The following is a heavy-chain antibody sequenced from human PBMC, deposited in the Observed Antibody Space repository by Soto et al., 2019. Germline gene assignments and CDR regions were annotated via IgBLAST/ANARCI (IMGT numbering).Heavy chain of an antibody. CDR2: IDPSDSYT. CDR1: GYSFTSYW. V-gene: IGHV5-10-1*01. CDR3: ARQRVATINYCDSMDV. D-gene: IGHD5-12*01. Sequence: GESLKISCKGSGYSFTSYWISWVRQMPGKGLEWMGRIDPSDSYTNYSPSFQGHVTISADKSISTAYLQWSSLKGSDTAMYYCARQRVATINYCDSMDVWGQGTTVTVSS. J-gene: IGHJ6*02.